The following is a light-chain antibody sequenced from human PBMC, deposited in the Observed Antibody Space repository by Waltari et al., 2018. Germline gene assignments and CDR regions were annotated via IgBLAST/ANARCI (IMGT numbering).Light chain of an antibody. CDR1: QDISNY. J-gene: IGKJ4*01. Sequence: IMMTQSPSSLSASVGDRVTITCQESQDISNYLNWYQQKPGKAPQLLIYDATNLETGAPSRCSRSGSTKDSPFIISILQAEDIASYYGQQYDNLPAFGGGTKVEIK. CDR2: DAT. V-gene: IGKV1-33*01. CDR3: QQYDNLPA.